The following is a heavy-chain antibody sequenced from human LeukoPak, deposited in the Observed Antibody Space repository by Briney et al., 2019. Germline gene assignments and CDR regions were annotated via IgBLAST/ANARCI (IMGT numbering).Heavy chain of an antibody. CDR3: AKGRYSGTTYYFDY. D-gene: IGHD5-12*01. J-gene: IGHJ4*02. CDR1: GFTFSSTS. V-gene: IGHV3-7*03. Sequence: PGGSLRLSCAASGFTFSSTSMSWVRQAPGKGLEWVANIKKDGSETYYVDSVKGRFTISRDNAKNSLYLQMNSLRAEDTAIYHCAKGRYSGTTYYFDYWGQGTLVTVSS. CDR2: IKKDGSET.